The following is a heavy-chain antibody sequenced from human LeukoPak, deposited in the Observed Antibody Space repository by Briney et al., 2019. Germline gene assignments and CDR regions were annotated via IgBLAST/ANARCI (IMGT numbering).Heavy chain of an antibody. V-gene: IGHV4-31*03. CDR3: ARVGDSSGYYYIVEY. J-gene: IGHJ4*02. CDR2: ISYSGGT. Sequence: SETLSLTCTVSGGSISSGGFYWSWIRQHPDKGLEWIGHISYSGGTYYNPSLKSRVTISVDTSKNQLSLKLSSVTAADTAVYYCARVGDSSGYYYIVEYWGQGTLVTVSS. CDR1: GGSISSGGFY. D-gene: IGHD3-22*01.